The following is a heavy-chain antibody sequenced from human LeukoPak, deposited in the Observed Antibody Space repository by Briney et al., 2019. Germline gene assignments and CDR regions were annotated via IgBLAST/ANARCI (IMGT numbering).Heavy chain of an antibody. CDR1: GGSISSYY. Sequence: PSETLSPTCTVSGGSISSYYWSWIRQPAGKGLEWIRRIYTSGSTNYIPSLKSRVTMSVDTSKNQFSLKLSSVTAADTAVYYCARDQRYCSGGSCLYNWFDPWGQGTLVTVSS. CDR2: IYTSGST. D-gene: IGHD2-15*01. J-gene: IGHJ5*02. V-gene: IGHV4-4*07. CDR3: ARDQRYCSGGSCLYNWFDP.